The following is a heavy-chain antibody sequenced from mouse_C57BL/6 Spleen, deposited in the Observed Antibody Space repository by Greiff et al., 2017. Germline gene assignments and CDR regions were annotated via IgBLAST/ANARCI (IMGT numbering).Heavy chain of an antibody. CDR3: AVYGNYVDY. CDR1: GYTFTSYW. V-gene: IGHV1-50*01. J-gene: IGHJ2*01. D-gene: IGHD2-1*01. CDR2: IDPSDSYT. Sequence: QVQLQQPGAELVKPGASVKLSCKASGYTFTSYWMQWVKQRPGQGLEWIGEIDPSDSYTNYNQKFKGKATLTVGTSSSTAYMQLSSLTSEDSAVYYCAVYGNYVDYWGQGTTLTVSS.